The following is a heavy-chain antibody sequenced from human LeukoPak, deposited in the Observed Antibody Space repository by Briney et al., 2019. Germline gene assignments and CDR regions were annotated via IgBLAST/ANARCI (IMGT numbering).Heavy chain of an antibody. CDR1: GFTFSTYW. Sequence: GGSLRLSCAASGFTFSTYWTSWVRQAPGKGLEWVANIKQDGSEKYYVDSVTGRFTISRDNAKNSLYLQMNSLRAEDTAVYYCARARYSSGWYGLPDYWGQGTLVTVSS. V-gene: IGHV3-7*01. CDR2: IKQDGSEK. CDR3: ARARYSSGWYGLPDY. D-gene: IGHD6-19*01. J-gene: IGHJ4*02.